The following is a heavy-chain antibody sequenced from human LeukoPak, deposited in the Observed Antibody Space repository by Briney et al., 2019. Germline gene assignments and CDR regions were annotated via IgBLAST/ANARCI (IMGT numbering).Heavy chain of an antibody. CDR1: GGSISNYY. D-gene: IGHD6-19*01. J-gene: IGHJ5*02. Sequence: PSEILSLTCTVSGGSISNYYWSWLRQPPGKGLEWSGYIYYNGSTNYNPSLKSRVTISVDTSKNQFSLNLSSVTAADTAVYHCARHPYSSGWGGWFDPWGQGTLVTVSS. CDR3: ARHPYSSGWGGWFDP. CDR2: IYYNGST. V-gene: IGHV4-59*08.